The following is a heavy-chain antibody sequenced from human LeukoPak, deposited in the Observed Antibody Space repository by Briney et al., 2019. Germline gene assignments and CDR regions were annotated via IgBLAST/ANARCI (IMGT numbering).Heavy chain of an antibody. CDR2: ISYDGSNK. CDR3: AREGSSSWEHTYYYYGVDV. V-gene: IGHV3-30-3*01. Sequence: PGGSLRLSCAASGSTFSSYAMHWVRQAPGKGLEWVAVISYDGSNKYYADSVKGRFTISRDNSKNTLYLQMNSLRAEDTAVYYCAREGSSSWEHTYYYYGVDVWGQGTTVTVSS. D-gene: IGHD6-13*01. CDR1: GSTFSSYA. J-gene: IGHJ6*02.